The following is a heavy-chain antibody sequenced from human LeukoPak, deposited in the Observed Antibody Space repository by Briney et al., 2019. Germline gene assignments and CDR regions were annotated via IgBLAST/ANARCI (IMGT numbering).Heavy chain of an antibody. D-gene: IGHD3-22*01. CDR1: GFTFSNYA. Sequence: GGSLRLSCAASGFTFSNYAMSCVRQAPGKGLEWVSAISGSGGSTYYVDSLEGRFPISRDNSKNTLSLQMNSLRAEDTAVYFCAKGRSPYYSDTTGYNIDWGQGTLVTVSS. CDR2: ISGSGGST. J-gene: IGHJ4*02. V-gene: IGHV3-23*01. CDR3: AKGRSPYYSDTTGYNID.